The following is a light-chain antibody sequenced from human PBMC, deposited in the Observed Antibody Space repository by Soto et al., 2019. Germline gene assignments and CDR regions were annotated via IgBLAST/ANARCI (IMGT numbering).Light chain of an antibody. J-gene: IGLJ1*01. CDR3: YSYTTTSTYV. V-gene: IGLV2-14*01. CDR2: EVT. CDR1: TSDVGGYHF. Sequence: QSVLTQPASVSGSPGHSITLSCTGTTSDVGGYHFVSWYQQHPGKAPKLMIYEVTNRPSGVSDRFSGSKSGNTASLTISGLQAEDEADYYCYSYTTTSTYVFGSGTKVTVL.